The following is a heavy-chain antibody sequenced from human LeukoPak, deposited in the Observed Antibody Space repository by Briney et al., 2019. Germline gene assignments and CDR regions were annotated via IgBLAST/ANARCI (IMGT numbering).Heavy chain of an antibody. CDR2: ISANGGET. J-gene: IGHJ4*02. V-gene: IGHV3-23*01. Sequence: GGSLRLSCAASGFTFYDSSLNWVRQAPGKGLEWVSSISANGGETHYADSVKGRFTISRDNSKNTLYLQINNPRVEDTAVYYCAKRYYDFPLDYWGQGTLVTVSS. D-gene: IGHD3-3*01. CDR3: AKRYYDFPLDY. CDR1: GFTFYDSS.